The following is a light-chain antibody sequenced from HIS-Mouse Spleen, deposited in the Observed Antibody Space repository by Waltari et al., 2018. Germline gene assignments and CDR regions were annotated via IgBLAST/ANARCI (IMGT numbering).Light chain of an antibody. Sequence: QSALTQPRSVSGSPGQSVTISCTGTSSDVGGYNYVSWYQQHPGKAPKLMLYDVSKRPSGVPDRVSGSKSGNTASLTISGLQAEDEADYYCCSYAGSYPVVFGGGTKLTVL. V-gene: IGLV2-11*01. CDR3: CSYAGSYPVV. J-gene: IGLJ2*01. CDR1: SSDVGGYNY. CDR2: DVS.